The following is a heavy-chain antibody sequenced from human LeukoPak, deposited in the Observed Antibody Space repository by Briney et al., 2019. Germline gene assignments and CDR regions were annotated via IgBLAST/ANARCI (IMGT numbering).Heavy chain of an antibody. CDR1: GFTSSDYY. CDR2: ISSSGSTI. Sequence: PGGSLRLSCAASGFTSSDYYMSWIRQAPGKGLEWVSYISSSGSTIYYADSVKGRFTISRDNAKNSLYLQMNSLRAEDTAVYYCARGPYSSSPGYFQHWGQGTLVTVSS. CDR3: ARGPYSSSPGYFQH. D-gene: IGHD6-6*01. V-gene: IGHV3-11*04. J-gene: IGHJ1*01.